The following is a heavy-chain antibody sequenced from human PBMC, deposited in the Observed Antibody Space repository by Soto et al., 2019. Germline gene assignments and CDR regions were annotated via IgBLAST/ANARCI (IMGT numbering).Heavy chain of an antibody. CDR1: GYTFTSYV. CDR2: ISAYNGNT. D-gene: IGHD6-13*01. CDR3: ASYREQLVLYGMDV. J-gene: IGHJ6*02. Sequence: QVQLVQSGAEVKKPGASVKVSCKASGYTFTSYVISWVRQAPGQGLEWMGWISAYNGNTNYAQKLQGRVTMTTDTSPSTAYMELRSLGSDDTGVYYCASYREQLVLYGMDVWGQGTTVTVSS. V-gene: IGHV1-18*01.